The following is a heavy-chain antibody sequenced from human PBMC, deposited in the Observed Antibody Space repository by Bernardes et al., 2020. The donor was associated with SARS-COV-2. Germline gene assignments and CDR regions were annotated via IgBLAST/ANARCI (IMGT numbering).Heavy chain of an antibody. CDR2: IYYSGST. J-gene: IGHJ5*02. D-gene: IGHD2-8*01. CDR1: GGSISSYY. V-gene: IGHV4-59*08. CDR3: AGNYFTNGVCYWFDP. Sequence: SETLSLTCTVSGGSISSYYWSWIRQPPGKGLEWIGYIYYSGSTNYNPSLKSRVTISVDTSKNQFSLKLSSVTAADTAVYYCAGNYFTNGVCYWFDPWGQGTLVTVSS.